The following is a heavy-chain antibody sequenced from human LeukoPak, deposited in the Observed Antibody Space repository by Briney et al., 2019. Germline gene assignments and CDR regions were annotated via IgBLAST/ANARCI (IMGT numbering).Heavy chain of an antibody. CDR2: ISYDGSNK. CDR3: AYTTVTDPYFDY. Sequence: PGRSLRLSCAASGFTFSSYGMHWVRQAPGKGLEWVAVISYDGSNKYYADSVKGRFTISRDNSKNTLYLQMNSLRAEDTAVYYCAYTTVTDPYFDYWGQGTLVTVSS. J-gene: IGHJ4*02. D-gene: IGHD4-11*01. V-gene: IGHV3-30*03. CDR1: GFTFSSYG.